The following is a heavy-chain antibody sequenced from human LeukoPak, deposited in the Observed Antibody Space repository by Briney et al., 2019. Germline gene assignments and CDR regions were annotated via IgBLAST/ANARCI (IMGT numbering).Heavy chain of an antibody. V-gene: IGHV4-59*11. CDR2: IYYSGST. CDR1: GGSISSHY. J-gene: IGHJ5*02. CDR3: ARDRSVDYDFWSGSPPGWFDP. Sequence: SETLSHTCTVSGGSISSHYWSWIRQPPGKGLEWIGYIYYSGSTNYNPSLKSRVTISVDTSKNQFSLKLSSVTAADTAVYYCARDRSVDYDFWSGSPPGWFDPWGQGTLVTVSS. D-gene: IGHD3-3*01.